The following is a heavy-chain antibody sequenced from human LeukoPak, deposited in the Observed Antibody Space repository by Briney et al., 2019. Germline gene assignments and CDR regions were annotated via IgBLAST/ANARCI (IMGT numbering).Heavy chain of an antibody. CDR1: GFTFSNTW. V-gene: IGHV3-30*02. Sequence: GGSLRLSCAASGFTFSNTWMSWVRQAPGKGLEWVAFIRYDGSNKYYADSVKGRFTISRDNSKNTLYLQMNSLRAEDTAVYYCARKEGPNCGGDCPLDYWGQGTLVTVSS. CDR2: IRYDGSNK. D-gene: IGHD2-21*01. CDR3: ARKEGPNCGGDCPLDY. J-gene: IGHJ4*02.